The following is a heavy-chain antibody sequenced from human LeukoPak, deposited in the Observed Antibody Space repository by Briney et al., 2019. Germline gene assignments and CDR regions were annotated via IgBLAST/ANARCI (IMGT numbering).Heavy chain of an antibody. CDR2: ISRTGTSV. CDR1: GFTFSTFS. CDR3: ARTTVAGTIQY. D-gene: IGHD1-14*01. V-gene: IGHV3-21*01. J-gene: IGHJ1*01. Sequence: PGGSLRLFCAPSGFTFSTFSMAWLPQAPGKGLEGVSCISRTGTSVHYEDSMRGRFTISRDNTKSSLYLQMNNLRVEDTALYFCARTTVAGTIQYWGQGTLVIVSS.